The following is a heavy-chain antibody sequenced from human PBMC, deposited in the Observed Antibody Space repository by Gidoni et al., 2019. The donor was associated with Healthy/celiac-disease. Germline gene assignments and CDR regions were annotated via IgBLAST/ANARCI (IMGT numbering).Heavy chain of an antibody. CDR1: GYTFTGYY. V-gene: IGHV1-2*02. D-gene: IGHD2-2*01. CDR2: INPNSGGT. J-gene: IGHJ6*03. CDR3: ARGPDIVVVPAAIVYYYYYYMDV. Sequence: QVQLVQSGAEVKKPGASVKVSCMASGYTFTGYYMHWVRQAPGQGLEWMGWINPNSGGTNYAQKFQGRVTMTRDTSISTAYMELSRLRSDDTAVYYCARGPDIVVVPAAIVYYYYYYMDVWGKGTTVTVSS.